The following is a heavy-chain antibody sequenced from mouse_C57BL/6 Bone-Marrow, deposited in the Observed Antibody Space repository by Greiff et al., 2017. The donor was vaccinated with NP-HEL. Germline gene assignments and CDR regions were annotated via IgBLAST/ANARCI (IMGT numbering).Heavy chain of an antibody. CDR2: IWSGGST. J-gene: IGHJ2*01. Sequence: QVQLQQSGPGLVQPSQSLSITCTVSGFSLTSYGVHWVRQSPGKGLEWLGVIWSGGSTDYNAAFISRLSISKDNSKSQVFFKMNSLQADDTAIYFSAREPHSSDYHFVYWGQGTPLTVSS. V-gene: IGHV2-2*01. CDR3: AREPHSSDYHFVY. D-gene: IGHD3-2*02. CDR1: GFSLTSYG.